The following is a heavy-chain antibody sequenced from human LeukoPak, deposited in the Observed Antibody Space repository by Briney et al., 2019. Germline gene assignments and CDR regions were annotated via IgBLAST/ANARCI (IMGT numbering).Heavy chain of an antibody. D-gene: IGHD6-19*01. Sequence: GGSLRLSCAASGFTFSNYAMNWVRQAPGKGLEWVSVIYSGGSTYYADSVKGRFTISRDNSKNTLYLQMNSLRAEDTAVYYCARVGFLTYSSGWYFDYWGQGTLVTVSS. CDR1: GFTFSNYA. CDR3: ARVGFLTYSSGWYFDY. V-gene: IGHV3-53*01. CDR2: IYSGGST. J-gene: IGHJ4*02.